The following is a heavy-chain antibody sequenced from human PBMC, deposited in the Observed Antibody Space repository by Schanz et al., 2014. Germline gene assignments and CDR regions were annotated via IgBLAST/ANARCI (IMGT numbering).Heavy chain of an antibody. CDR1: GGSVSSGGDY. D-gene: IGHD3-10*01. J-gene: IGHJ3*02. V-gene: IGHV4-31*03. Sequence: QLQESGPGLVKPSQTLSLTCTVSGGSVSSGGDYWSWIRQHPGKGLEWIGFISYSESTYYNPSLKSRVTTSVDTSKNQISLNVSSAAAAYTAGDYCARDRGVGDLPGDTWGQGTMVTVSS. CDR3: ARDRGVGDLPGDT. CDR2: ISYSEST.